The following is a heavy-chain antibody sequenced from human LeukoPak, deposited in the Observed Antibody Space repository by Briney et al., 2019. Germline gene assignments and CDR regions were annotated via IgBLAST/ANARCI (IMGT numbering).Heavy chain of an antibody. CDR3: ARGTVVGATYFDY. V-gene: IGHV4-39*07. CDR2: IYYSGNT. D-gene: IGHD1-26*01. J-gene: IGHJ4*02. Sequence: SETLSLTCTVSGGSISSSSYYWGWIRQPPGKGLECIGSIYYSGNTYYNPSLKSRVTISVDTSKNQFSLNLSSVTAADTAVYSCARGTVVGATYFDYWGQGTLVTVSS. CDR1: GGSISSSSYY.